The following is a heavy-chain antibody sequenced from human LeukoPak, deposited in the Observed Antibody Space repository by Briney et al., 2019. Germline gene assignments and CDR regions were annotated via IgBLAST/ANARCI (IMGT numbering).Heavy chain of an antibody. J-gene: IGHJ3*02. V-gene: IGHV1-8*01. CDR3: ARGRIAAAAFDI. Sequence: ASVKVSCKASGYTFTSYDINWVRQATGQGLEWMGWMNPNSGNTGYAQKFQGRVTMTRNTSISTAYMELSSLRSEDTAVYYCARGRIAAAAFDIWGQGTMVTVSS. D-gene: IGHD6-13*01. CDR2: MNPNSGNT. CDR1: GYTFTSYD.